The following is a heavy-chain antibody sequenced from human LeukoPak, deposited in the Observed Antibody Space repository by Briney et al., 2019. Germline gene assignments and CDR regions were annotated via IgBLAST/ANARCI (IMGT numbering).Heavy chain of an antibody. V-gene: IGHV3-23*01. CDR1: GFTFSSYA. J-gene: IGHJ5*02. CDR2: ISGSGGST. Sequence: PGGSLRLSCAASGFTFSSYAMSGVRQAPGKGLEWVSAISGSGGSTYYADSVKGRFTISRDNSKNTLYLQMNSLRAEYTAVYYCARDLGYDFWSGYYSNWFDPWGQGTLVTVSS. CDR3: ARDLGYDFWSGYYSNWFDP. D-gene: IGHD3-3*01.